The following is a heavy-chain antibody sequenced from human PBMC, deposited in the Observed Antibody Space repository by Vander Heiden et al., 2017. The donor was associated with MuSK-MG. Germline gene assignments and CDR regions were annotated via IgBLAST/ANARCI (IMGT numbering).Heavy chain of an antibody. CDR1: GGSFSGYY. CDR3: ARRRYDVWSGYYEGNFDY. CDR2: INHSGST. D-gene: IGHD3-3*01. Sequence: QVQLPQWGPGLLTPSETLSLTCAVYGGSFSGYYWRWIRQPPGKGLEWIGEINHSGSTNYNPSLKSRVTISVDTSKNQFSLKLSSVTAADTAVYYCARRRYDVWSGYYEGNFDYWGQGTLVTVSS. J-gene: IGHJ4*02. V-gene: IGHV4-34*01.